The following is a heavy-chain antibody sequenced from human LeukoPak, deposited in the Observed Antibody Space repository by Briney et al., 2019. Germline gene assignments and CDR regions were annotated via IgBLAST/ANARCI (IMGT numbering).Heavy chain of an antibody. CDR1: GFSFRDYY. Sequence: GGSLRLSCAASGFSFRDYYMTWIRQAPGKGLEWVSYISSSGSTIYYADSVKGRFTISRDNAKNSLNLQMNSLRAEDTAVYYCASDYGGNPDAFDIWGQGTMVTVSS. V-gene: IGHV3-11*01. CDR3: ASDYGGNPDAFDI. J-gene: IGHJ3*02. CDR2: ISSSGSTI. D-gene: IGHD4-23*01.